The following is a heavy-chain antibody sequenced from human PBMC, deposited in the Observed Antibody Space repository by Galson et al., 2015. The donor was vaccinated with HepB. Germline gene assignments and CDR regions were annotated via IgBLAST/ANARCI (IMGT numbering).Heavy chain of an antibody. V-gene: IGHV3-7*03. CDR1: GFTFSSYW. Sequence: SLRLSCAASGFTFSSYWVSWVRQAPGKGLEWVANIKQDGSEKYYVDSVKGRFTISRDNAKNSLYLQMNSLRAEDTAVYYCARYSSSWETYYFDYWGQGTLVTVSS. D-gene: IGHD6-13*01. CDR3: ARYSSSWETYYFDY. CDR2: IKQDGSEK. J-gene: IGHJ4*02.